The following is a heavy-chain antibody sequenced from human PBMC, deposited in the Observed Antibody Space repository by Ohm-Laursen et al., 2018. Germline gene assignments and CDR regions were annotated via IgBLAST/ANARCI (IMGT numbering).Heavy chain of an antibody. D-gene: IGHD3-10*01. J-gene: IGHJ6*02. CDR3: AKERGYGSGPAYGMDV. V-gene: IGHV3-7*03. CDR2: IKQDGSEK. CDR1: GFTFSNAW. Sequence: SLRLSCAASGFTFSNAWMSWVRQAPGKGLEWVANIKQDGSEKKYVDSVKGRFTISGDNAKNSLYLQMNSLRAEDTALYYCAKERGYGSGPAYGMDVWGQGTMVTVSS.